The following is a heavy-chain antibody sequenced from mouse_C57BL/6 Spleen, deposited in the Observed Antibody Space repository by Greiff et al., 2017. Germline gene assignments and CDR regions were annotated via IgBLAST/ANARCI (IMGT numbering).Heavy chain of an antibody. V-gene: IGHV2-2*01. J-gene: IGHJ2*01. CDR3: AREFYYGSFYFDY. Sequence: VQLKESGPGLVQPSQSLSITCTVSGFSLTSYGVHWVRQSPGKGLEWLGVIWSGGSTDYNAAFISRLSISKDNSKSQVFFKMNRLQADDTAIYYCAREFYYGSFYFDYWGQGTTLTVSS. D-gene: IGHD1-1*01. CDR2: IWSGGST. CDR1: GFSLTSYG.